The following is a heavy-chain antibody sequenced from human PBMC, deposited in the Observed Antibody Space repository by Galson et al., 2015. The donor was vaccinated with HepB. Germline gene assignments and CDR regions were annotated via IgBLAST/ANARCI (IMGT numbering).Heavy chain of an antibody. V-gene: IGHV5-10-1*01. J-gene: IGHJ2*01. D-gene: IGHD1-14*01. CDR2: IDPSDSYT. Sequence: QSGAEVKKPGESLRISCEASGYSITIYWISWVRQMPGKGLEWMGRIDPSDSYTKYSPSFQGHVTISADKSISTAYLQWNSLNASDTAMYYCAREGITAPYGYFDVWGRCTLVSVSS. CDR1: GYSITIYW. CDR3: AREGITAPYGYFDV.